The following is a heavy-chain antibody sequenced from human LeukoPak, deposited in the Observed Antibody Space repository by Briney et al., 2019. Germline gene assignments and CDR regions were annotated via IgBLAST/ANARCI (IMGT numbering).Heavy chain of an antibody. CDR1: GFAFSSYG. Sequence: PGGSLRLSCAASGFAFSSYGMHWVRQAPGKGLEWVAFIRYDGSNKYYADSVKGRFTISRDNSKNTLYLQMNSLRAEDTAVYYCAKLNSPPYDYVWGSYRSAFDYWGQGTLVTVSS. CDR3: AKLNSPPYDYVWGSYRSAFDY. J-gene: IGHJ4*02. D-gene: IGHD3-16*02. V-gene: IGHV3-30*02. CDR2: IRYDGSNK.